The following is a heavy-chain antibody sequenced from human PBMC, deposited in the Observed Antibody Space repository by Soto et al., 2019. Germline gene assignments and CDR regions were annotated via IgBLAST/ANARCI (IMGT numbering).Heavy chain of an antibody. D-gene: IGHD6-6*01. Sequence: ASVKLSCKVSGYTLTELSMRWLRQARGKGLEWMGGFDPEDGETIYAQKFQGRVTMTEDTSTDTAYMELSSLRSEDTDVYYCATTTIAARPYYYYGVDVWGQGTTVTVSS. CDR1: GYTLTELS. CDR3: ATTTIAARPYYYYGVDV. V-gene: IGHV1-24*01. CDR2: FDPEDGET. J-gene: IGHJ6*02.